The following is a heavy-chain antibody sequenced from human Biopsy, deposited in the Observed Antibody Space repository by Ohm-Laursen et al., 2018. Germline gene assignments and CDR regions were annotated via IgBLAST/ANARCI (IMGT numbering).Heavy chain of an antibody. CDR2: SIPLFNTA. V-gene: IGHV1-69*06. CDR1: GGAFTNYA. J-gene: IGHJ2*01. Sequence: ASVKVSCKASGGAFTNYAINWVRQAPGHGLEWVGSSIPLFNTANYADKFQGRVTLTAGKSTTTAYMELSSLRSEDTAIYYCARFPLGAYDDSGSYRAVEHWYFDLWGRGTLVTVSS. CDR3: ARFPLGAYDDSGSYRAVEHWYFDL. D-gene: IGHD3-22*01.